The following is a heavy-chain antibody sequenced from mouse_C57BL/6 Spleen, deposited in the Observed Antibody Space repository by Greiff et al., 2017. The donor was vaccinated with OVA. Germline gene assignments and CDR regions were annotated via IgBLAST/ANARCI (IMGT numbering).Heavy chain of an antibody. CDR1: GFTFSDYG. D-gene: IGHD2-10*02. V-gene: IGHV5-17*01. Sequence: EVQRVESGGGLVKPGGSLKLSCAASGFTFSDYGMHWVRQAPEKGLEWVAYISSGSSTIYYADTVKGRFTISSDNAKNTLFLQMTSLRSEDTAMYYCARPGYGNFYYAMDYWGQGTSVTVSS. CDR2: ISSGSSTI. CDR3: ARPGYGNFYYAMDY. J-gene: IGHJ4*01.